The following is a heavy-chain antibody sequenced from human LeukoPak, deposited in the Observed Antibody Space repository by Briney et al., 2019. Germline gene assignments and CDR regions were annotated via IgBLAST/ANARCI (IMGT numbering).Heavy chain of an antibody. J-gene: IGHJ4*02. CDR1: GFTFSTYG. CDR2: ISSGSESI. Sequence: GGSLRLSCAASGFTFSTYGINWVRQAPGKGLEWVSYISSGSESIHYADSLKGRFTVSRDNAKNSLFLQMNRLRDEDTAVYYCARAEALLPYLYWGQGTLVTVSS. CDR3: ARAEALLPYLY. V-gene: IGHV3-48*02. D-gene: IGHD2-15*01.